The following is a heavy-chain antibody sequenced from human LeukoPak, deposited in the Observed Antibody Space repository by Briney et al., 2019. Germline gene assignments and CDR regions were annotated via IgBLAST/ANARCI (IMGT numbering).Heavy chain of an antibody. D-gene: IGHD5-12*01. Sequence: GGSLRLSSAASGFTFSGYWMQWVRQAPGKGLVWVSRIDGDGSSTNYADSVKGRFTISRDNAKNTLYLQMNSLRAEDTAVYYCARGYSGYFYYWGQGTLVTVSS. CDR3: ARGYSGYFYY. J-gene: IGHJ4*02. V-gene: IGHV3-74*01. CDR2: IDGDGSST. CDR1: GFTFSGYW.